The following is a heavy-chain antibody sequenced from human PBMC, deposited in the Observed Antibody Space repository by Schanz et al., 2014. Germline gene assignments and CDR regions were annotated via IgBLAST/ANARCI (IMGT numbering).Heavy chain of an antibody. V-gene: IGHV3-30*04. CDR1: GFIFSGYA. Sequence: QLVESGGGLVQPGRSLRLSCAASGFIFSGYAMIWVRQAPGKGLEWVAVITYDGSNKYYADSVKGRFTISKHNSRHILYLQMDSLTTDDTAVYYGARADQQMQSLDYWGQGTLVIVSS. CDR3: ARADQQMQSLDY. CDR2: ITYDGSNK. J-gene: IGHJ4*02. D-gene: IGHD2-2*01.